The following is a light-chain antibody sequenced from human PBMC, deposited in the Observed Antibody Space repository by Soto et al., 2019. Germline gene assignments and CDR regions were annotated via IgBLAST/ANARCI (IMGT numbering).Light chain of an antibody. Sequence: DIVLTQSPGTLSLSPGERATLSCRASQSVSSSYLAWYQQQPGQAPSLLIYGASSMTRGIPERFSGSGSGTEFTLTISRLEPEDFAVYYCQQYGSSPRTFGQGTRLEIK. J-gene: IGKJ5*01. CDR2: GAS. CDR1: QSVSSSY. CDR3: QQYGSSPRT. V-gene: IGKV3-20*01.